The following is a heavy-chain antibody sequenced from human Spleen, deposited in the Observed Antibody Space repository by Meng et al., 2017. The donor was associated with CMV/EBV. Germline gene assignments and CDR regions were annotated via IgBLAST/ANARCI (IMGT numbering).Heavy chain of an antibody. CDR1: GGSISSGGYY. J-gene: IGHJ5*02. D-gene: IGHD2-2*01. Sequence: SETLSLTCTVSGGSISSGGYYWSWIRQHPGKGLEWIGYIYYSGSTYYNPSLKSRVTISIDMSKNQFSLRLSSVTAADAAVFYCARIVLVPAANNWFDRWGQGTLVTVSS. CDR2: IYYSGST. V-gene: IGHV4-31*03. CDR3: ARIVLVPAANNWFDR.